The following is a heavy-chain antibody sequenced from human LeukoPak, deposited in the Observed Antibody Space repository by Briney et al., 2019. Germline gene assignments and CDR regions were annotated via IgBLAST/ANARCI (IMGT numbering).Heavy chain of an antibody. Sequence: GGTLRLSCAASGFTFSSYGMSWVRQAPGKGLEWVSAISGSGGSTYYADSVKGRFTISRDNSRNTLYLQMNSLRTEDTAVYYCAEDLNYGELVDSWGKGTLVTVSS. J-gene: IGHJ4*02. CDR2: ISGSGGST. CDR1: GFTFSSYG. V-gene: IGHV3-23*01. D-gene: IGHD4-17*01. CDR3: AEDLNYGELVDS.